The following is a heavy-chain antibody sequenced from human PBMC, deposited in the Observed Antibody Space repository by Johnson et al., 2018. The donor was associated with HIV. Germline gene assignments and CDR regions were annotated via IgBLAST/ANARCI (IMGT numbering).Heavy chain of an antibody. V-gene: IGHV3-15*01. J-gene: IGHJ3*02. CDR3: TTDGGRDTIFGVANDAFDI. CDR2: IKSKTDGGTT. D-gene: IGHD3-3*01. Sequence: EKLVESGGGLVKPGGSLRLSCAASGFTFSNAWMSWVRQAPGKGLEWVGRIKSKTDGGTTDYAAPVKGRFTISRDDSKNTLYLQMNSLKTEDTAVYYCTTDGGRDTIFGVANDAFDIWGQGTMVTVSS. CDR1: GFTFSNAW.